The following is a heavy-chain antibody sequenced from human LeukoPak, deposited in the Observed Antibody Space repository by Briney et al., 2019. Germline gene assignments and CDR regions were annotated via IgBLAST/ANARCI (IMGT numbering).Heavy chain of an antibody. CDR1: GGSISSYY. CDR2: IYYSGST. Sequence: SETLSLTCTVSGGSISSYYWSWVRQPPGKGLEWIGYIYYSGSTNYNPSLTSRVTISVDTSKNQFSLKLSSVTAADTALYYCTRGRGSPDYWGQGSVVTVSS. D-gene: IGHD6-19*01. CDR3: TRGRGSPDY. V-gene: IGHV4-59*01. J-gene: IGHJ4*02.